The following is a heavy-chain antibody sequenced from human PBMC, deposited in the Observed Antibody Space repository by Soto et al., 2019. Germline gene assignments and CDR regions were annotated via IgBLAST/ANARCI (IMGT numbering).Heavy chain of an antibody. CDR1: GGSVSSGSYY. CDR3: ARGLVRGYYGMDV. J-gene: IGHJ6*02. CDR2: IYCSGST. D-gene: IGHD3-10*01. V-gene: IGHV4-61*01. Sequence: QVQLQESGPGLVKPSETLSLTCTVSGGSVSSGSYYWSWIRQPPGKGLEWIGYIYCSGSTNYNPSLKSRLTISVNTSKDQFSLKLSSVTAADTAVYYCARGLVRGYYGMDVWGQGTTVTVSS.